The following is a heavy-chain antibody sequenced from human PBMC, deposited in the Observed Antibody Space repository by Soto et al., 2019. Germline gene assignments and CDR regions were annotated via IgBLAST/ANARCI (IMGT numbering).Heavy chain of an antibody. Sequence: PGESLKISCKGSGYSFTSYWISWVRQMPGKGLEWMGRIDPSDSYTNYSPSFQGHVTISADKSISTAYLQWSSLKASDTAMYYCAIRGGQVATIHYYYRMDVWDRVTTVTVSS. CDR1: GYSFTSYW. D-gene: IGHD5-12*01. CDR3: AIRGGQVATIHYYYRMDV. CDR2: IDPSDSYT. V-gene: IGHV5-10-1*01. J-gene: IGHJ6*02.